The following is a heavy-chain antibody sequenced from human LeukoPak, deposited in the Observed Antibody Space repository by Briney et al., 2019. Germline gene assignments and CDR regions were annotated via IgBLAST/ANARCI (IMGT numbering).Heavy chain of an antibody. CDR2: INHSGST. CDR1: GGSFSGYY. Sequence: SETLSLTCAAYGGSFSGYYWSWIRQPPGKGLEWIGEINHSGSTNYNPSLKGRVTISVDTSKNQFSLKLSSVTAADTAVYYCARDRVYDFWSGYPNWFDPWGQGTLVTVSS. V-gene: IGHV4-34*01. D-gene: IGHD3-3*01. CDR3: ARDRVYDFWSGYPNWFDP. J-gene: IGHJ5*02.